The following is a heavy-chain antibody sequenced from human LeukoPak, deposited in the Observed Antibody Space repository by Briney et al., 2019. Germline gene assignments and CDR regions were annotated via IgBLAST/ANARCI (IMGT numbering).Heavy chain of an antibody. D-gene: IGHD1-7*01. CDR2: MNPNSGNT. CDR3: ARGFSFRITGTTGWFDP. J-gene: IGHJ5*02. Sequence: GASVKVSCKASGYTFTSYDINWVRQATGQGLEWMGWMNPNSGNTGYAQKFQGRVTMTRSTSISTAYMELSSLRSEDTAVYYCARGFSFRITGTTGWFDPWGQGTLVTVSS. V-gene: IGHV1-8*01. CDR1: GYTFTSYD.